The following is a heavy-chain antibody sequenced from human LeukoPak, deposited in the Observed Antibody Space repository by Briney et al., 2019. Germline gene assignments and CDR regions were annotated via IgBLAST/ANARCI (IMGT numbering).Heavy chain of an antibody. D-gene: IGHD3-22*01. CDR3: VKASSDYYYDS. Sequence: GGSLRLSCSASGSTFSTYAMHWVRQAPGKGLEYVSAISSKGDSTFYADSVKGRFTISRDNSKNTLYLQMSSLRTEATAVYYCVKASSDYYYDSWGQGTLVTVSS. CDR2: ISSKGDST. CDR1: GSTFSTYA. V-gene: IGHV3-64D*06. J-gene: IGHJ5*01.